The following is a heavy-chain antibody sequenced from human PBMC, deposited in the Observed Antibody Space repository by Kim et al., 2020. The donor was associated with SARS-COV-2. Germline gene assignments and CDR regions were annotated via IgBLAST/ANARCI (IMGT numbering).Heavy chain of an antibody. CDR3: ARIGDY. Sequence: PGDPAARYSPPFQGRLTVSADKSISTAYLQWSSLKASDTAMYYCARIGDYWGQGTLVTVSS. J-gene: IGHJ4*02. CDR2: PGDPAA. V-gene: IGHV5-51*01. D-gene: IGHD2-15*01.